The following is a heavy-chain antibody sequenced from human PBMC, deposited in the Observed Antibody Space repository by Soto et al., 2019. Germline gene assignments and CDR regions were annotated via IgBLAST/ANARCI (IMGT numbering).Heavy chain of an antibody. J-gene: IGHJ4*01. CDR2: IIPIFGTA. CDR1: GGTFSSYA. V-gene: IGHV1-69*01. Sequence: QVQPVQSGAEVKKPRSSVKVSCKASGGTFSSYAISRVRQAPGQGLEWMGGIIPIFGTANYAQKFQGRVTITSDETTRTSGMSQSSSGSEDRAVDYRARVRVLGADWAEYYCCAYRSHGT. CDR3: ARVRVLGADWAEYYCCAY. D-gene: IGHD3-10*01.